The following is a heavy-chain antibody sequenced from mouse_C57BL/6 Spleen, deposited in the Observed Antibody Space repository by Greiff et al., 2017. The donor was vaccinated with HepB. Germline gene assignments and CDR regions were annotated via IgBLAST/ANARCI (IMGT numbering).Heavy chain of an antibody. CDR1: GFTFSSYA. CDR3: ARDGDYYGSSFFDY. D-gene: IGHD1-1*01. Sequence: EVQRVESGGGLVKPGGSLKLSCAASGFTFSSYAMSWVRQTPEKRLEWVATISDGGSYTYYPDNVKGRFTISRDNAKNNLYLQMSHLKSEDTAMYYCARDGDYYGSSFFDYWGQGTTLTVSS. J-gene: IGHJ2*01. V-gene: IGHV5-4*01. CDR2: ISDGGSYT.